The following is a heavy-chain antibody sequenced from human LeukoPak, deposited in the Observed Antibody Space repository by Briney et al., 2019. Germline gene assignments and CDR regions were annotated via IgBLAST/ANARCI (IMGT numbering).Heavy chain of an antibody. J-gene: IGHJ3*02. D-gene: IGHD1-26*01. CDR2: IYPGDSDT. CDR3: ARHRGSGSNSLRDAFDI. V-gene: IGHV5-51*01. CDR1: GYSFTSYW. Sequence: GESLKISCKGSGYSFTSYWIGWVRQMPGKGLEWMGIIYPGDSDTRYSPSFQGQVTISADKSISTAYLQWSSLKASDTAMYYCARHRGSGSNSLRDAFDIWGQGTMVTVSS.